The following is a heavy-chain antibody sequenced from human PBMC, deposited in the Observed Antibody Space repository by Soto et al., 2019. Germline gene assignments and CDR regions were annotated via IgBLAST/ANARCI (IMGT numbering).Heavy chain of an antibody. CDR1: GGSISNYY. J-gene: IGHJ4*02. CDR3: ASRDSSSWSIDY. Sequence: QVQLQESGPGLVKPSETLSLTCTVSGGSISNYYWSWIRQPPGKGLEWIGFMSYRGTTNYNPPLKIRVTISVDTSKNQFSLKLSSVTAADTAVYYCASRDSSSWSIDYWGQGTLVTVSS. V-gene: IGHV4-59*08. D-gene: IGHD6-13*01. CDR2: MSYRGTT.